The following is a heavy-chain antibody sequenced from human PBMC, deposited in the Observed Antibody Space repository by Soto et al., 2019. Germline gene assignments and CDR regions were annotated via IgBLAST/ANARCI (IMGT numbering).Heavy chain of an antibody. CDR3: ARLHDYVWGSYTPDSLNYGMDV. Sequence: GESLKISCKGSGYSFTSYWIGWVRQMPGKGLEWMGIIYPGDSDTRYSPSFQGQVTISADKSISTAYLQWSSLKASDTAMYYRARLHDYVWGSYTPDSLNYGMDVWGQGTTVTVSS. CDR2: IYPGDSDT. J-gene: IGHJ6*02. CDR1: GYSFTSYW. D-gene: IGHD3-16*01. V-gene: IGHV5-51*01.